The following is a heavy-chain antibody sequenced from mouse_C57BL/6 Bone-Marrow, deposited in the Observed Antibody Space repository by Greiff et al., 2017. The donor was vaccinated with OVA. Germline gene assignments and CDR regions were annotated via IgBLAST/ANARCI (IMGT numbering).Heavy chain of an antibody. D-gene: IGHD2-4*01. CDR3: ASYDYDDAMDY. V-gene: IGHV1-55*01. CDR1: GYTFTSYW. CDR2: IYPGSGST. J-gene: IGHJ4*01. Sequence: VKLMESRAELVKPGASVKMSCKASGYTFTSYWITWVKQRPGQGLEWIGDIYPGSGSTNYNEKFKSKATLTVDTSSSTAYMQLSSLTSEDSAVYYCASYDYDDAMDYWGQGTSVTVSS.